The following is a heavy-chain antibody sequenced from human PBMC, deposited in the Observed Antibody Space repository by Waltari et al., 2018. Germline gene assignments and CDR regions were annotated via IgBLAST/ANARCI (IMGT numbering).Heavy chain of an antibody. V-gene: IGHV4-61*02. D-gene: IGHD1-26*01. CDR3: ARATRPTGSWFDP. Sequence: QVQLQESGPGLVKPSQTLSLTCTVSGGSISPVRYYWSWIRQPAGKGLGWIGRIYTSGSTNYNPSLKSRVTISVDTSKNQFSLKLSSVTAADTAVYYCARATRPTGSWFDPWGQGTLVTVSS. CDR2: IYTSGST. J-gene: IGHJ5*02. CDR1: GGSISPVRYY.